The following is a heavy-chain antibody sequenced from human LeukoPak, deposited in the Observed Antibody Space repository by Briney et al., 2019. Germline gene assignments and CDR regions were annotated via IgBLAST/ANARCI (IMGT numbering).Heavy chain of an antibody. CDR1: GGSISSHY. Sequence: PSETLSLTRILSGGSISSHYWSCIRQPPRKGPEWIGYLYDYGMTKHNPSLNSRLDSSSHTSKHQIPLILNSVTAEVTAVYFCATIKRGNIFGYFDFWGQEILVAVSS. CDR2: LYDYGMT. D-gene: IGHD3-3*02. CDR3: ATIKRGNIFGYFDF. V-gene: IGHV4-59*11. J-gene: IGHJ4*02.